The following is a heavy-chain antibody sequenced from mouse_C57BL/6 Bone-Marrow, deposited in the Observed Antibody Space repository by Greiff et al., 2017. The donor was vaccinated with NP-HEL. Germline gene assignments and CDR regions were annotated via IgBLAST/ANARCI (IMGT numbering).Heavy chain of an antibody. CDR1: GYTFTDYN. V-gene: IGHV1-18*01. CDR2: INPNNGGT. D-gene: IGHD2-4*01. CDR3: ARDDYDYSPFAY. Sequence: EVKLQQSGPELVKPGASVKIPCKASGYTFTDYNMDWVKQSHGKSLEWIGDINPNNGGTIYNQKFKGKATLTVDKSSSTAYMELRSLTSEDTAVYYCARDDYDYSPFAYWGQGTLVTVSA. J-gene: IGHJ3*01.